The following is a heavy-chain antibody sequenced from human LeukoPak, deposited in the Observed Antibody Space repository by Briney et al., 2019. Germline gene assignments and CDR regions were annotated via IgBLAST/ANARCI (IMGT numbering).Heavy chain of an antibody. CDR2: IIPIFGTA. CDR3: ARVEIIVGATDAFDI. V-gene: IGHV1-69*05. J-gene: IGHJ3*02. CDR1: GGTFSSYA. Sequence: SVKVSCKASGGTFSSYAISWVRQAPGQGLEWMGWIIPIFGTANYAQKFQGRVTITTDESTSTAYMELSSLRSEDTAVYYCARVEIIVGATDAFDIWGQGTMVTVSS. D-gene: IGHD1-26*01.